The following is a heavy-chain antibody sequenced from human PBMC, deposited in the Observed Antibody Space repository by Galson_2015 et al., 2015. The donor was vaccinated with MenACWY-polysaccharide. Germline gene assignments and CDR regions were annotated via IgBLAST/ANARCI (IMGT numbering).Heavy chain of an antibody. CDR1: GFTFSNYG. V-gene: IGHV3-23*01. D-gene: IGHD2-15*01. CDR2: MSRSGTT. J-gene: IGHJ4*02. Sequence: SLRLSCAASGFTFSNYGMAWVRQAPGQGLDWVSAMSRSGTTYYAASVKGRFTISRDNSKNTLYLQMNSLRVEDTAVYYCAREGFCSDGPCYFYDYWGQGTLVTVSS. CDR3: AREGFCSDGPCYFYDY.